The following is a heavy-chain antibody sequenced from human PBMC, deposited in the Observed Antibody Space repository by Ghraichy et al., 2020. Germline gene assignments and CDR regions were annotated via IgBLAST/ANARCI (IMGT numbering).Heavy chain of an antibody. V-gene: IGHV4-4*07. CDR2: IYTSGST. Sequence: ESLNISCTVSGGSISSYYWSWIRQPAGKGLEWIGRIYTSGSTNYNPSLKSRVTMSVDTSKNQFSLKLSSVTAADTAAYYCARVSGGGSYFLDYWGQGTLVTVSS. CDR3: ARVSGGGSYFLDY. J-gene: IGHJ4*02. CDR1: GGSISSYY. D-gene: IGHD1-26*01.